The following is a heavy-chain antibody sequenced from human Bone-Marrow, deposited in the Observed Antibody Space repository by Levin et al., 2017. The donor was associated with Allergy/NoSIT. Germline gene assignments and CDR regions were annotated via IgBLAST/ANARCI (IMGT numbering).Heavy chain of an antibody. V-gene: IGHV4-59*01. CDR2: IYYTGIT. CDR1: GGSISSYF. D-gene: IGHD5-24*01. CDR3: ARDQAQFPRIFDL. J-gene: IGHJ3*01. Sequence: RASETLSLTCSVSGGSISSYFWSWIRQSPGKGLEWIGYIYYTGITSYNPSLKSRLTLSLDTSKNHFSLKLSSVTAADTAVYYCARDQAQFPRIFDLWGQGTMITVSS.